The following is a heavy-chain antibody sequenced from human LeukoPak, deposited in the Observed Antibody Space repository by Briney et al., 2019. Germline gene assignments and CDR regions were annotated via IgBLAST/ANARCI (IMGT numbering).Heavy chain of an antibody. CDR2: ITGSGGRT. V-gene: IGHV3-23*01. CDR3: AKMKGPGLYLHYSMDV. Sequence: GGSLRLSCAASGLTFSNFAMSWVRQAPGKGLEWVSMITGSGGRTFYADSVKGRFTISRDNSRDTLYLQMSSLRADDAAVYYCAKMKGPGLYLHYSMDVWGEGTTATVSS. J-gene: IGHJ6*03. CDR1: GLTFSNFA. D-gene: IGHD2-2*02.